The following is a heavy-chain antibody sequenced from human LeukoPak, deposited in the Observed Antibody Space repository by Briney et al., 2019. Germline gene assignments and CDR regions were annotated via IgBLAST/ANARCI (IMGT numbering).Heavy chain of an antibody. V-gene: IGHV3-15*01. D-gene: IGHD3-3*01. J-gene: IGHJ4*02. CDR1: GFIFRNAW. CDR3: TTLAHDVHY. CDR2: LKSNPDGGTA. Sequence: GGSLRLSCGASGFIFRNAWMTWVRQAPGKGLEWVGRLKSNPDGGTADYAAPVKGSFTISRDDSRNTLYLQVNNMKLEDTAVYYCTTLAHDVHYWGQGTLVTVSS.